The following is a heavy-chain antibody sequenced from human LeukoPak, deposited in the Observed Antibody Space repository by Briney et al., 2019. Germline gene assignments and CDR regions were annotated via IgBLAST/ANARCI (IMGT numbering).Heavy chain of an antibody. CDR2: ITWDGGTT. Sequence: GGSLRLSCAASGFTFDDYTFHWVRQAPGKGLEWVSLITWDGGTTYYADSVKGRFTISRDNSKNSVHLQMNSLRTEDTALYYCTKDRYCTTTSCPLDYWGQGTLVTVSS. CDR3: TKDRYCTTTSCPLDY. J-gene: IGHJ4*02. V-gene: IGHV3-43*01. D-gene: IGHD2-2*01. CDR1: GFTFDDYT.